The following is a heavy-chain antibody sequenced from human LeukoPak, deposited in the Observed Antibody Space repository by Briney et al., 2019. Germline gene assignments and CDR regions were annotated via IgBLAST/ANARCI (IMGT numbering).Heavy chain of an antibody. CDR1: GGTFSSYA. D-gene: IGHD5-12*01. Sequence: ASVKVSCKASGGTFSSYATSWVRQAPGQGLEWMGGIIPIFGTANYAQKFQGRVTITADESTSTAYMELSSLRFEDTAVYYCARGEWLRTNWFDPWGQGTLVTVSS. CDR2: IIPIFGTA. V-gene: IGHV1-69*13. J-gene: IGHJ5*02. CDR3: ARGEWLRTNWFDP.